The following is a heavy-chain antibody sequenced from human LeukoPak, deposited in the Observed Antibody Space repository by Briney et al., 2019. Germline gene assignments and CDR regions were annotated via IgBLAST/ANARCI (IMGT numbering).Heavy chain of an antibody. CDR1: GGSISSSSYY. D-gene: IGHD3-10*01. CDR2: IYYSGST. Sequence: SETPSLTCTVSGGSISSSSYYWGWIRQPPGKGLEWIGSIYYSGSTYYNPSLKSRVTISVDTSKNQFSLKLSSVTAADTAVYYCAIAQFGEPRGSAFDIWGQGTMVTVSS. V-gene: IGHV4-39*07. J-gene: IGHJ3*02. CDR3: AIAQFGEPRGSAFDI.